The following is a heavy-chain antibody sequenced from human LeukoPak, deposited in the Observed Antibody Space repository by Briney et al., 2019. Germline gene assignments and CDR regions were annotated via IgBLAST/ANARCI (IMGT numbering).Heavy chain of an antibody. Sequence: GGSMRLSCAVSGFTFSSYWMSWVRQAPGKGLEWVANINRDGSEKYYVDSVKGRFTISRDNAKNSLYLQMNSLRAEDTAVYYCARDYTRGSGSSYYFDYWGQGTLVTVSS. J-gene: IGHJ4*02. CDR1: GFTFSSYW. V-gene: IGHV3-7*01. D-gene: IGHD1-26*01. CDR3: ARDYTRGSGSSYYFDY. CDR2: INRDGSEK.